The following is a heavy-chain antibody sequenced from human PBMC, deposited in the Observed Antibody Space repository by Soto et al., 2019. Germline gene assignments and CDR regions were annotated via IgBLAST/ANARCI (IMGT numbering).Heavy chain of an antibody. D-gene: IGHD7-27*01. J-gene: IGHJ5*02. CDR3: ARGVLANWGPENWFDP. V-gene: IGHV4-31*03. CDR1: GASISRGAYY. Sequence: SETLSLTCSVSGASISRGAYYWSWIRQHPGKGLEWIGNVYYSGSAYYNPSLKSRVAISVDTSQNQFSLRLSSVTAADTAVYYCARGVLANWGPENWFDPWGQGTLVTVSS. CDR2: VYYSGSA.